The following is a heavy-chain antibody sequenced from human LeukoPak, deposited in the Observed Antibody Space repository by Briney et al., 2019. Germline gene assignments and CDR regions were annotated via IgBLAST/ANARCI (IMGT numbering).Heavy chain of an antibody. CDR2: IKQDGSEK. J-gene: IGHJ4*02. CDR1: GFTFSSYW. CDR3: ARLGWEYYDFWSGYPY. D-gene: IGHD3-3*01. V-gene: IGHV3-7*01. Sequence: GGSLRLSCAASGFTFSSYWMSWVRQAPGKGLEWVANIKQDGSEKYYVDSVKGRFTISRDNAKNSLYLQMNSLRAEDTAVYYCARLGWEYYDFWSGYPYWGQGTLVTVSS.